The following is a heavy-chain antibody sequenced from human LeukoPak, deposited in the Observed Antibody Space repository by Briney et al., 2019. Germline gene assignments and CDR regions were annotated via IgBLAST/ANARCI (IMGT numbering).Heavy chain of an antibody. CDR3: ARDRDYYHSSGILH. V-gene: IGHV3-21*01. CDR1: GFTFSSYS. D-gene: IGHD3-10*01. J-gene: IGHJ4*02. CDR2: ISTSSSYI. Sequence: GGSLRLSCAASGFTFSSYSMNWVRQAPGKGLEWVSFISTSSSYIYYADSVKGRFTISRDNAKNSLYLQMNSLRAEDTAVYYCARDRDYYHSSGILHWGQGTLVTVSS.